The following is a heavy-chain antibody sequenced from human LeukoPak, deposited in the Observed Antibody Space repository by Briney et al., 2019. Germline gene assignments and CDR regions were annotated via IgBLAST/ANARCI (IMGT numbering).Heavy chain of an antibody. J-gene: IGHJ6*02. V-gene: IGHV3-30-3*01. CDR1: GFPFSTYA. CDR2: ISYDGNNK. Sequence: SLSLSCAASGFPFSTYAMHWVRQAPGKGLEWVAVISYDGNNKYYADSVRGRFTTSRDNSKNTRSLQMDSLSAGDTAVYYCARDLSMYYYYGMDVWGQGTTVTVSS. CDR3: ARDLSMYYYYGMDV.